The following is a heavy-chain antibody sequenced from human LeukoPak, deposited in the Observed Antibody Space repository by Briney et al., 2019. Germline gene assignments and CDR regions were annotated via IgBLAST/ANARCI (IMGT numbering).Heavy chain of an antibody. D-gene: IGHD3-9*01. Sequence: PGGSLRPSCTASGFTFGDYAMNWVRQAPGKGLEWVGFIRSKAYGGTTEYAASVKGRFTISRDDSKSIAYLQMNSLKTEDTAVYYCTRRVLRYPSGFDPWGQGTLVTVSS. V-gene: IGHV3-49*04. CDR3: TRRVLRYPSGFDP. CDR2: IRSKAYGGTT. J-gene: IGHJ5*02. CDR1: GFTFGDYA.